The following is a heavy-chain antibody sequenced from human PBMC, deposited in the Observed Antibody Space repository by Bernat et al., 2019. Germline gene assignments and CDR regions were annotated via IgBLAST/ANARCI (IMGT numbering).Heavy chain of an antibody. J-gene: IGHJ4*02. CDR2: TSYDGNYK. D-gene: IGHD1-26*01. Sequence: QVQLVESEGGVVLPGRSLTLSCATSGFTFSNYGIHWVRQAPGKGLEWVAFTSYDGNYKYYADAVKGRITISRETSNNTVILQMNSLRGEDTAVYFCARDRTVGATAQDFWGQGTLVTISS. CDR1: GFTFSNYG. V-gene: IGHV3-30*03. CDR3: ARDRTVGATAQDF.